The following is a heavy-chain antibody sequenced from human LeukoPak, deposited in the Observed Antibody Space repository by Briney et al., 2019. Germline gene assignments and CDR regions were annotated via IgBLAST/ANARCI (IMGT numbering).Heavy chain of an antibody. J-gene: IGHJ6*04. CDR2: ISYDGSNK. CDR1: GFTFSSYG. Sequence: PGGSLRLSCAAPGFTFSSYGMHWVRQAPGQGLEWVAVISYDGSNKYYADSAKGRFTISRDNSKNTLYLQMNSLRAEDTAVYYCAELGITMIGGVWGKGTTVTISS. CDR3: AELGITMIGGV. D-gene: IGHD3-10*02. V-gene: IGHV3-30*18.